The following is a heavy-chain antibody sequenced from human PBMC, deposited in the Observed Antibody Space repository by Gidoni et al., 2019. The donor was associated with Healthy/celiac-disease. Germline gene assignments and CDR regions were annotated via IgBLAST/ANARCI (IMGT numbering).Heavy chain of an antibody. V-gene: IGHV1-69*01. Sequence: QVQLVQSGAEVKKPGSSVTVSCKASGGTFSSYDISWVRQDPGQGPEWMGGIIPIFGTANYAQKFQGRVTITADESTSTAYMELSSLRSEDTAVYYCASPTKGTIAAAGTDGYYFDYWGQGTLVTVSS. D-gene: IGHD6-13*01. J-gene: IGHJ4*02. CDR2: IIPIFGTA. CDR1: GGTFSSYD. CDR3: ASPTKGTIAAAGTDGYYFDY.